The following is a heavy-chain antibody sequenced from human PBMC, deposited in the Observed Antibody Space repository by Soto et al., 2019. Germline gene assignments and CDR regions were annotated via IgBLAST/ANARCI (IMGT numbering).Heavy chain of an antibody. V-gene: IGHV4-59*08. CDR2: IYYSGST. CDR1: GGSIGGYY. Sequence: SETLCLTCTVSGGSIGGYYWSWIRQPPGKGLEWIGYIYYSGSTNCNPSLKSRVTVSVDTSKNQFSLRLSSLTAADTAVYYCARHYVDHGFPRFVDYWGQGTQVTVSS. J-gene: IGHJ4*02. D-gene: IGHD4-17*01. CDR3: ARHYVDHGFPRFVDY.